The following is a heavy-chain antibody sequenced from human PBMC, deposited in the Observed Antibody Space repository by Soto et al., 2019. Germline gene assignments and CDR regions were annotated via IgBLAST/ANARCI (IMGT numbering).Heavy chain of an antibody. J-gene: IGHJ4*02. D-gene: IGHD3-9*01. CDR2: IYYSGST. CDR3: GRVTIGFRYFDY. Sequence: SETLSLTCTVSGGSISSYYWSWIRQPPGKGLEWIGYIYYSGSTNYNPSLKRRVTISGDTSKNHFSLKLGSWTAADTAGYYGGRVTIGFRYFDYWGQGTRVTV. V-gene: IGHV4-59*01. CDR1: GGSISSYY.